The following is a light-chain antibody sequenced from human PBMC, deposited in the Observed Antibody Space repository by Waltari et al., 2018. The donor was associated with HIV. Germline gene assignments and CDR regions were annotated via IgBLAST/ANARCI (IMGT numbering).Light chain of an antibody. J-gene: IGLJ3*02. V-gene: IGLV4-69*02. CDR1: SGHSRYA. Sequence: QLVLTQSSSASASLGASVKLTCTMSSGHSRYALAWHQQQPANGPRYLTKVDSDGSHSKGDGIPYRSSGSYSGAERYLTISSLQSEDEADYYCQTWATGIQVFGGGTKLTVL. CDR2: VDSDGSH. CDR3: QTWATGIQV.